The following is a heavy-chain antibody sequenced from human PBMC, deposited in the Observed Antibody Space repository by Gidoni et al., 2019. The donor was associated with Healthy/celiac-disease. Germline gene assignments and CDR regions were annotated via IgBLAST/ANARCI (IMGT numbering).Heavy chain of an antibody. D-gene: IGHD3-10*01. Sequence: QLQLQESRPGLVKPSETISLTCTVSSGSISSSSYYWGWLRQPPGKVLEWIGSIYYSGSTYYNPSLKSRVTISVDTSKNQFSLKLSSVTAADTAVYYCASYGSGSYYDYWGQGTLVTVSS. CDR2: IYYSGST. J-gene: IGHJ4*02. CDR1: SGSISSSSYY. CDR3: ASYGSGSYYDY. V-gene: IGHV4-39*01.